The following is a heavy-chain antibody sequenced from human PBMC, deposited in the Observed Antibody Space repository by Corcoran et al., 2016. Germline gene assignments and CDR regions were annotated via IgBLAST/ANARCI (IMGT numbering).Heavy chain of an antibody. J-gene: IGHJ6*02. Sequence: EVQLVESGGGLVQPGGSLRLSCAASGFTFSCSWMHWVRQAPGQGLVWVSRINSDGSSTSYADSVKGRFTISRDNAKNTLYLQMNSLRAQDKAVYYCARDLPYDFWGGDASRLGYYYYGMDVWGHGTTVTVSS. CDR1: GFTFSCSW. CDR2: INSDGSST. D-gene: IGHD3-3*01. V-gene: IGHV3-74*01. CDR3: ARDLPYDFWGGDASRLGYYYYGMDV.